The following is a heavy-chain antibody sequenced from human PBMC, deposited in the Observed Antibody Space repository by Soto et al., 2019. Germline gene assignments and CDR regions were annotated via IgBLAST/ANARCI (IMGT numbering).Heavy chain of an antibody. V-gene: IGHV3-21*01. J-gene: IGHJ5*02. CDR3: ARNQALQLELLS. D-gene: IGHD1-7*01. CDR1: GFTFSSYS. Sequence: EVQLVESGGGLVKPGGSLRLSCAASGFTFSSYSMNWVRQAPGKGLEWVSSISSSSSYIYYADSVKGRFTISRDNAKNSLYLQMNRLRGEDTAVYYCARNQALQLELLSWGQGTLVTVSS. CDR2: ISSSSSYI.